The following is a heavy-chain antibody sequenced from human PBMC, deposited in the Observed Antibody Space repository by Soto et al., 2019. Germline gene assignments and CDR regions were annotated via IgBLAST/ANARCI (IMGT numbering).Heavy chain of an antibody. CDR2: INPTGGSA. V-gene: IGHV1-46*04. CDR3: ARDQISGWSWIHSD. Sequence: QVQLVQSGAEVKKPGASVKVSCKASGYTFTRYYMHWVRQAPGQGLEWMGIINPTGGSATYAQKLKGRVTMTRDTSTSTVYMELSSVTSEDTAVYYCARDQISGWSWIHSDWGQGTLVTVSS. J-gene: IGHJ4*02. D-gene: IGHD6-19*01. CDR1: GYTFTRYY.